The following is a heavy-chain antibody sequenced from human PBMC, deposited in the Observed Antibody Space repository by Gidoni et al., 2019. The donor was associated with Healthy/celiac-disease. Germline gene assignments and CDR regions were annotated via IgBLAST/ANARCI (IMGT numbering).Heavy chain of an antibody. V-gene: IGHV4-34*01. J-gene: IGHJ6*02. Sequence: QVQLQQWGAGLLKPSETLSPTCAVYGGSFSGYYWSWIRQPPGKGLEWIGEINHSGSTNYNPSLNSRVTISVDTPTNQFSLKLSSVTAADTAVYYCARGRGVAARTPRGGHYYGMDVWGQGPTVTVSS. CDR1: GGSFSGYY. CDR3: ARGRGVAARTPRGGHYYGMDV. CDR2: INHSGST. D-gene: IGHD6-6*01.